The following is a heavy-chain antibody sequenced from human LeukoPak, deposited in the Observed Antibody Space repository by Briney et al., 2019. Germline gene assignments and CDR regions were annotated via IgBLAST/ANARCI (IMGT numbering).Heavy chain of an antibody. V-gene: IGHV4-59*01. CDR2: IYYSGST. J-gene: IGHJ3*02. Sequence: SETLSLTCTVSGGSISSYYWSWIRQPPGKGLEWIGYIYYSGSTNYNPSLKSRVTISVDTSKNQFSLKLSSVTAADTAVYYCASYSSGWCGSGAFDIWGQGTMVTVSS. CDR3: ASYSSGWCGSGAFDI. CDR1: GGSISSYY. D-gene: IGHD6-19*01.